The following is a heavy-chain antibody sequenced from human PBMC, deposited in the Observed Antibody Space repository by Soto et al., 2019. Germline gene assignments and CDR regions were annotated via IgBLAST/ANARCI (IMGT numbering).Heavy chain of an antibody. D-gene: IGHD3-10*01. CDR1: GYTFTSYG. CDR2: ISAYNGNT. J-gene: IGHJ6*02. CDR3: ARAMVRGVSDYYYGMDV. V-gene: IGHV1-18*01. Sequence: ASVKVSCNASGYTFTSYGISWVRQAPGQGLEWMGWISAYNGNTNYAQRLQGRVTMTTDTSTSTAYMELRSLRSDDTAVYYCARAMVRGVSDYYYGMDVWGQGTTVTVSS.